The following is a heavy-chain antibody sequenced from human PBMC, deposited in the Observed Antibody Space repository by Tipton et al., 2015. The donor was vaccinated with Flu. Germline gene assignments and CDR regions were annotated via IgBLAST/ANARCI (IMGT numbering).Heavy chain of an antibody. CDR3: ARVGDYTLKD. D-gene: IGHD4-17*01. Sequence: TLSLTCTVSGGSISSYYWSWVRQPPGKGLEWIGYISYSGSTNYNPSLKSRVTISVGTSKNQLSLKVSSVTAADTAVYYCARVGDYTLKDWGQGTLVTVSS. CDR2: ISYSGST. V-gene: IGHV4-59*01. J-gene: IGHJ4*02. CDR1: GGSISSYY.